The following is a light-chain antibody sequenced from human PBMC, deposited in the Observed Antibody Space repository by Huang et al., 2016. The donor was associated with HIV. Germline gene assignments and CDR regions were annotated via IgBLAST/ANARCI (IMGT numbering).Light chain of an antibody. V-gene: IGKV3D-15*01. CDR1: QTISTD. CDR3: QQYHSRPPVT. CDR2: DAS. Sequence: EIVMTQSPAILFVSPGERATLSCRASQTISTDLAWYQQKPGQSPRLLIYDASTRANHIPARVSGSGCGTEITLTITSLQSEDYEVYVYQQYHSRPPVTFGGGTKVEIK. J-gene: IGKJ4*01.